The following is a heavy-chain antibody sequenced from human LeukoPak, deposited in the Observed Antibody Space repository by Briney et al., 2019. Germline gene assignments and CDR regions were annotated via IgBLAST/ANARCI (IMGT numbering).Heavy chain of an antibody. CDR3: AKDNWLPSSPAVAGLGD. CDR2: IRRDGSDI. V-gene: IGHV3-30*02. CDR1: GFTFSSYD. D-gene: IGHD6-19*01. Sequence: SGGSLRLSCAASGFTFSSYDMHWVRQAPGKGLEWVAFIRRDGSDIFHADAVKGRFTISRDNSRNTLYLQMNSLTVEDTAVYYCAKDNWLPSSPAVAGLGDWNQGTLVIVSS. J-gene: IGHJ4*02.